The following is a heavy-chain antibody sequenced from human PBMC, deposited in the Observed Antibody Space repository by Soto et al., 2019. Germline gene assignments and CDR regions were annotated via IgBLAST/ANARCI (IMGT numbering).Heavy chain of an antibody. CDR2: INPSGGST. CDR3: ARAHIEYYYDSSGYRGFDY. V-gene: IGHV1-46*01. Sequence: ASVKVSCKASGYTFTSYYMHWVRQAPGRGLEWMGIINPSGGSTSYAQKFQGRVTMTRDTSTSTVYMELSSLRSEDTAVYYCARAHIEYYYDSSGYRGFDYWGQGTLVTVS. D-gene: IGHD3-22*01. CDR1: GYTFTSYY. J-gene: IGHJ4*02.